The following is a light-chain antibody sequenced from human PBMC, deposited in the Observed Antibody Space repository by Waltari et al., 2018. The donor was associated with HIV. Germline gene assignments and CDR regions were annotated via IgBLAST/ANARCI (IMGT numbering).Light chain of an antibody. V-gene: IGLV1-40*01. Sequence: QSVLTQPPSVSGAPGQRVTISCTGSSSNIGAGYDVHWYQQLPGTAPKLLIYGNSNRPSGVPDRFSGSKSGTSASLAMTGLQAEDEADYYCQSYDSSLSVHVVFGGGTKLTVL. CDR1: SSNIGAGYD. J-gene: IGLJ2*01. CDR3: QSYDSSLSVHVV. CDR2: GNS.